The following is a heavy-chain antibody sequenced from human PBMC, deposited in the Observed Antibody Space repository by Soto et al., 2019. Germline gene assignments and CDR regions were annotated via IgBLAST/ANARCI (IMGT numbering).Heavy chain of an antibody. Sequence: QVQLQESGPGLVKPSQTLSLTCTVSGGSISSGGYYWSWIRQHPGKGLEWIGYIYYSGSTYYNPSLKSRVTISVDTSKNQFCLKLSSVTAADTAVYYCVRGGSTSLDFDYWGQGTLVTVSS. D-gene: IGHD3-10*01. CDR2: IYYSGST. CDR3: VRGGSTSLDFDY. CDR1: GGSISSGGYY. V-gene: IGHV4-31*03. J-gene: IGHJ4*02.